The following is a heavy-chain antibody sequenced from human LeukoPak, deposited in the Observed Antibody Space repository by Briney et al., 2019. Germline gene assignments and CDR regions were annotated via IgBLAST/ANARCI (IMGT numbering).Heavy chain of an antibody. V-gene: IGHV1-46*01. CDR3: ARDQEDGSIWYRDYYQYYGLDV. CDR2: IKPSGDST. Sequence: GASVKISCKASGYTFTYYYMHWVRQAPGQGLEWMGIIKPSGDSTTYAQNFQGRVTMTKDTSTNTVYMELSSLRSEDTAIYYCARDQEDGSIWYRDYYQYYGLDVWGKGTTVTVSS. J-gene: IGHJ6*04. D-gene: IGHD6-13*01. CDR1: GYTFTYYY.